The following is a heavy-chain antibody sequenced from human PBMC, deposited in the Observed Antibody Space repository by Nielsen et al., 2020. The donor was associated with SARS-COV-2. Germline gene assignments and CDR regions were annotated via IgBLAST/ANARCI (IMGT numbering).Heavy chain of an antibody. CDR1: GFTHDDYA. Sequence: GESLKTSCAASGFTHDDYAMHWGRQAPGKGQEWVSLFSGDGGSTYYADSVKGRFTISRDNAKNSLYLQMNSLRAEDTALYHCATEAVADDWYFDLWGRGTLVTVSS. V-gene: IGHV3-43*02. J-gene: IGHJ2*01. CDR3: ATEAVADDWYFDL. CDR2: FSGDGGST. D-gene: IGHD6-19*01.